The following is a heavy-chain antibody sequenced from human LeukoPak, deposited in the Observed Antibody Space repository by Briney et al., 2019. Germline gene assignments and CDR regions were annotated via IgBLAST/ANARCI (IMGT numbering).Heavy chain of an antibody. Sequence: KPSETLSHTCNVSDGSISSYYWSWIRQPPGKGLKWIGYIYYSGSTNYNPSLKSRVTISVDTSKNQFSLKLISVTAADTAVYYCARMGPPLRGVRYYYYMDVWGKGTTVTVSS. J-gene: IGHJ6*03. CDR3: ARMGPPLRGVRYYYYMDV. V-gene: IGHV4-59*01. CDR2: IYYSGST. CDR1: DGSISSYY. D-gene: IGHD3-10*01.